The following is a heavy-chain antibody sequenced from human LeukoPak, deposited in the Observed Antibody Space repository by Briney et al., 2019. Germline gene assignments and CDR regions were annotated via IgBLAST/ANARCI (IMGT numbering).Heavy chain of an antibody. Sequence: GGSLRLSCAASGFTFSSYGVHWVRQAPGKGLEWVAFIRYDGSNKYYADSVKGRFTISRDNSKNTLYLQMNSLRAEDTAVYYCAKDSRDGYRTSLPYYYYYMDVWGKGTTVTISS. CDR3: AKDSRDGYRTSLPYYYYYMDV. J-gene: IGHJ6*03. D-gene: IGHD5-24*01. CDR2: IRYDGSNK. CDR1: GFTFSSYG. V-gene: IGHV3-30*02.